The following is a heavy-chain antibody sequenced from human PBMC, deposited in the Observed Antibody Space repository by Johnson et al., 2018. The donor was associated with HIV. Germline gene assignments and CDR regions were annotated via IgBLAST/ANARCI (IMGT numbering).Heavy chain of an antibody. CDR1: GFKLYEYD. CDR2: IGSGGTTI. Sequence: QVQLVESGGDVVRPGGSLRISCVASGFKLYEYDVSWIRQAPGKGLEWLSYIGSGGTTIYSADSVKGRFTISRDNAMNSLYLQMNSLRAEDTAVYYCARDRVGATAFDVWGQGTLVTVSS. J-gene: IGHJ3*01. D-gene: IGHD1-26*01. V-gene: IGHV3-11*04. CDR3: ARDRVGATAFDV.